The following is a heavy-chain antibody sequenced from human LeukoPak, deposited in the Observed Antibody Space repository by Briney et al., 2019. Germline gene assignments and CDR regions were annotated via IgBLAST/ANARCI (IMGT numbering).Heavy chain of an antibody. CDR1: GFSFSTSGVG. D-gene: IGHD2-2*02. J-gene: IGHJ4*01. Sequence: SGPTLVNPTQTLTLTCTFSGFSFSTSGVGVGWIRQPPGKALEWLALIYYNDDKRYSPSLKSRLTIAKDTSKNQVVLTMTNMDPVDTATYYCARRYCGSSTCYTNYFVDWGHGTLVTVSS. V-gene: IGHV2-5*01. CDR3: ARRYCGSSTCYTNYFVD. CDR2: IYYNDDK.